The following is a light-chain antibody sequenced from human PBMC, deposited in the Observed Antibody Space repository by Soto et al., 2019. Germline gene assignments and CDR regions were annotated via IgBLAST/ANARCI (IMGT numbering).Light chain of an antibody. CDR1: QSVRSN. CDR3: QQYSDWPLT. V-gene: IGKV3-15*01. J-gene: IGKJ4*01. Sequence: EIVMTQSPATLSVSPGDIATLSCRASQSVRSNLAWYQQKPGQAPRILIYGASTRATGIPARFSGSGSGTECTLTISSLQSEDVAVYYCQQYSDWPLTLGGGTKVDIK. CDR2: GAS.